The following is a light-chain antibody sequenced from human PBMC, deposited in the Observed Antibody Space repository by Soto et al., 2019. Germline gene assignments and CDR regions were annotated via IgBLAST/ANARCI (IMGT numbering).Light chain of an antibody. CDR3: KQSRSFQLN. CDR1: QDLDRW. J-gene: IGKJ4*01. CDR2: AAS. Sequence: DIQMTQSPSSLSASVGDRVTITCRASQDLDRWLAWYQQKPGEAPKVLIFAASSLQSGLPSRFSGGRSATDFSLTISSLQPEDFETYYCKQSRSFQLNFCGGTKGDI. V-gene: IGKV1-12*01.